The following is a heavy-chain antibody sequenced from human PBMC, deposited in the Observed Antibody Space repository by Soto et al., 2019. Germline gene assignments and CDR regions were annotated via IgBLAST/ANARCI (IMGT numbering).Heavy chain of an antibody. Sequence: GGSLRLSCAASGFPFSSYAMSWVRQAPGKGLEWVSAISGSGGSTYYADSVKGRFTISRDNSKNTLYLQMNSLRAEDTAVYYCAKGGRWLLDAFDIWGQGTMVTVSS. CDR1: GFPFSSYA. D-gene: IGHD3-16*01. J-gene: IGHJ3*02. V-gene: IGHV3-23*01. CDR3: AKGGRWLLDAFDI. CDR2: ISGSGGST.